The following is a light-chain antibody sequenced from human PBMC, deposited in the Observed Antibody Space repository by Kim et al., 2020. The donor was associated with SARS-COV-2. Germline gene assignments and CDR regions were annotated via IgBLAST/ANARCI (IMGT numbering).Light chain of an antibody. J-gene: IGLJ3*02. CDR3: QAWDNNMWV. CDR2: EDN. Sequence: SYELTQPPEVSVSLGQTASMSCSGDKLGDKYVSWFQQKAGQSPELVIYEDNKRPSGIPERFFGSNSGNTATLTISGTQALDEADYYCQAWDNNMWVFGGGTQLTVL. CDR1: KLGDKY. V-gene: IGLV3-1*01.